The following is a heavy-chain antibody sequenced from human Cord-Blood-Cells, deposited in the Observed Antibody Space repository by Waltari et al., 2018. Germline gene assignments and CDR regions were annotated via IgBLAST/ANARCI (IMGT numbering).Heavy chain of an antibody. CDR1: GGSISSYY. J-gene: IGHJ3*02. V-gene: IGHV4-59*01. CDR3: AGVLTGDLAHAFDI. D-gene: IGHD7-27*01. CDR2: IYYSGST. Sequence: QVQLQESGPGLVKPSETLSLTCTVSGGSISSYYWSWIRQPPGRGLEWIGYIYYSGSTNYNPSLESRVTISVDTSKNQFSLKLSSVTAEDTALYYCAGVLTGDLAHAFDIWGQGTMVTVSS.